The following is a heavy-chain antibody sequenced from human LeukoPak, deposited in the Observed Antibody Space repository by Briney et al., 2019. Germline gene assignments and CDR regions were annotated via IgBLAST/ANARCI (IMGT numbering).Heavy chain of an antibody. Sequence: PGGSLRLSCEASGFTFSDYTMNWVRQAPGKGLEWVSSISSSTGYIYYADSVKGRFTISRDNAKNSLYLQMNSLRAEDTAVYYCARDPDSTRVWGQGTLVTVSS. V-gene: IGHV3-21*01. CDR2: ISSSTGYI. D-gene: IGHD2-2*01. CDR3: ARDPDSTRV. J-gene: IGHJ4*02. CDR1: GFTFSDYT.